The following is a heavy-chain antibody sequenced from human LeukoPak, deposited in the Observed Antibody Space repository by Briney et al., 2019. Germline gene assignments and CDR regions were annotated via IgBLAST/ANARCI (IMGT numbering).Heavy chain of an antibody. CDR2: IYPDESNI. CDR1: GYSFATYW. D-gene: IGHD2-2*03. Sequence: GESLKISCKGSGYSFATYWIAWVRQMPGKGLEWMGIIYPDESNIRYSPSFQGQVTISADKSISTAYLQWSSLKASDTAIYYCARPPSRGYSSSFEYWGQGTLVTVSS. V-gene: IGHV5-51*01. CDR3: ARPPSRGYSSSFEY. J-gene: IGHJ4*02.